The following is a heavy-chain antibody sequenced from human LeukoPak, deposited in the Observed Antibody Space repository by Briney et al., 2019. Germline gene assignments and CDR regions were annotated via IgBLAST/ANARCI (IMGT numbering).Heavy chain of an antibody. CDR1: GFTFSSYA. D-gene: IGHD3-9*01. Sequence: GGSLRLSCAASGFTFSSYAMSWVRQAPGKGLEWVSAISGSGGSTYYADSVKGRFTISRDNSKNTLYLQMNSLRAEDTAVYYCAKAAYYDILTGYYSYYFDYWGQGTLVTVSS. CDR2: ISGSGGST. CDR3: AKAAYYDILTGYYSYYFDY. J-gene: IGHJ4*02. V-gene: IGHV3-23*01.